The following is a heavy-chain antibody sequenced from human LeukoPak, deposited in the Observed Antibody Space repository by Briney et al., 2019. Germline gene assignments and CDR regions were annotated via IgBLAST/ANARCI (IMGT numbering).Heavy chain of an antibody. CDR1: GYTFTSYY. V-gene: IGHV1-46*01. J-gene: IGHJ4*02. CDR3: ARDGGIAVAGAPHSWYYFDY. Sequence: ASLKVSCKASGYTFTSYYMHRVRQAPGQGLEWMGIINPSGGSTSYAQKFQGRVTMTRDTSTSTVYMELSSLRSEDTAVYYCARDGGIAVAGAPHSWYYFDYWGQGTLVTVSS. CDR2: INPSGGST. D-gene: IGHD6-19*01.